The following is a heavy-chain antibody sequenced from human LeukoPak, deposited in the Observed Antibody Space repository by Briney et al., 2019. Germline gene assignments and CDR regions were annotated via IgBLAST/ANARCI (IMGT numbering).Heavy chain of an antibody. J-gene: IGHJ4*02. CDR2: ISSSSSTI. D-gene: IGHD1-26*01. V-gene: IGHV3-48*01. Sequence: PGGSLRLSCAASGFTFSSYSMNWVRQAPGKGLEWVSYISSSSSTIYYADSVKGRFTISRDNSKNTLYLQMNSLRAEDTAVYYCANEPEIIVGASYFDYWGQGTLVTVSS. CDR3: ANEPEIIVGASYFDY. CDR1: GFTFSSYS.